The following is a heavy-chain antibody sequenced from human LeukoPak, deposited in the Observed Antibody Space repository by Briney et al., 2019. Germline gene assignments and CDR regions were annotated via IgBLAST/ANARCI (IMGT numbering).Heavy chain of an antibody. D-gene: IGHD6-19*01. V-gene: IGHV2-5*02. J-gene: IGHJ5*02. CDR1: GFSLNMQGVG. Sequence: MKSGPTLVKPTQTLTLTCTFSGFSLNMQGVGLGWIRQPPGKALEWLAFIYWDNEKRYNPFLKSRLTITKDTSKRQVVLTMANVDPSDTATYYCARPGGSVWYSWFDPWGQGTLVTVSS. CDR2: IYWDNEK. CDR3: ARPGGSVWYSWFDP.